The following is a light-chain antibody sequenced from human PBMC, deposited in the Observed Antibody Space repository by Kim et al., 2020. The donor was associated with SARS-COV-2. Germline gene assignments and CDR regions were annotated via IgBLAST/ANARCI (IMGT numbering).Light chain of an antibody. CDR3: QAWDSSTAV. V-gene: IGLV3-1*01. CDR2: QDS. CDR1: KLGDKY. J-gene: IGLJ1*01. Sequence: SVSPGQTASINCSGDKLGDKYASWYQQKSGQSPVLVIHQDSKRPSGIPERFSGSNSGNTATLTISGTQAMDEADYYCQAWDSSTAVFGTGTKVTVL.